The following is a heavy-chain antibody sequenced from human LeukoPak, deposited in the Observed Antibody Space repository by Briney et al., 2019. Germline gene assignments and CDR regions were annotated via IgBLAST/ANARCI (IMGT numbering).Heavy chain of an antibody. Sequence: GGSLRLSCAASGFTFSGSAMHWVRQASGKGLEWVGRIRSKANSYATAYAASVKGRFTISRDDSKNTAYLQMNSLRAEDTAVYYCASLLGEYPAYYYYMDVWGKGTTVTVSS. D-gene: IGHD3-10*01. CDR1: GFTFSGSA. CDR2: IRSKANSYAT. V-gene: IGHV3-73*01. J-gene: IGHJ6*03. CDR3: ASLLGEYPAYYYYMDV.